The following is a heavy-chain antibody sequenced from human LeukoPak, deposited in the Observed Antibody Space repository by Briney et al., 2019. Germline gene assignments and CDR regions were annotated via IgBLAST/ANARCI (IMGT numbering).Heavy chain of an antibody. Sequence: SKTLSLTCTVSGYSISSGYYWGWIRQPPGKGLEWIGSFYHSGSTYYNPSLESRVTISVDTSKNQFSLNLSSVTAADTAVYYCARLLGDLVVYYYYMDVWGKGTTVTVSS. V-gene: IGHV4-38-2*02. J-gene: IGHJ6*03. CDR3: ARLLGDLVVYYYYMDV. D-gene: IGHD2-21*01. CDR2: FYHSGST. CDR1: GYSISSGYY.